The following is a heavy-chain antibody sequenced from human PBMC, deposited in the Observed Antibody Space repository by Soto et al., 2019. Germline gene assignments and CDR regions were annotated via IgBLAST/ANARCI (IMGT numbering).Heavy chain of an antibody. D-gene: IGHD3-10*01. CDR1: GGSISSGGYY. V-gene: IGHV4-61*08. CDR3: AGIPPYYSRRFDY. Sequence: SETLSLTCTVSGGSISSGGYYWSWIRQHPGKGLEWIGYIYYSGSTNYNPSLKSRVTISVDTSKNQFSLKLSSVTAADTAVYYCAGIPPYYSRRFDYWGQGTLVTVSS. CDR2: IYYSGST. J-gene: IGHJ4*02.